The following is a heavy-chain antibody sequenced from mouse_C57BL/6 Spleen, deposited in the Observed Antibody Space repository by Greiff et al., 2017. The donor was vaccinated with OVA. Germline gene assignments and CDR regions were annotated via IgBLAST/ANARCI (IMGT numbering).Heavy chain of an antibody. CDR1: GSTFPEFT. CDR2: FYPGSGSI. J-gene: IGHJ4*01. V-gene: IGHV1-62-2*01. CDR3: ARPYGSSFYYYAMDY. D-gene: IGHD1-1*01. Sequence: VQLQQSGAELVKPGASVKLSCKASGSTFPEFTLTWVKQRSGQGLEWVGWFYPGSGSIKYNEKFKDKATLNADKSSRPVYMELSRLTSEDSAVYFCARPYGSSFYYYAMDYWGQGTSVTVSS.